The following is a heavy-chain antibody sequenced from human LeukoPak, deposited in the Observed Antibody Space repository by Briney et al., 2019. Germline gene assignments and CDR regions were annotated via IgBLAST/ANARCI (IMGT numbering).Heavy chain of an antibody. J-gene: IGHJ3*02. CDR1: GFTFSSYA. Sequence: GGSLRPSCAASGFTFSSYAMSWVRQAPGKGLEWVSAISGSGGSTYYADSVKGRFTISRDNSKNTLYLQMNSLRAEDTAVYYCAKEHYYGSGSYYLGGDAFDIWGQGTMVTVSS. CDR2: ISGSGGST. D-gene: IGHD3-10*01. CDR3: AKEHYYGSGSYYLGGDAFDI. V-gene: IGHV3-23*01.